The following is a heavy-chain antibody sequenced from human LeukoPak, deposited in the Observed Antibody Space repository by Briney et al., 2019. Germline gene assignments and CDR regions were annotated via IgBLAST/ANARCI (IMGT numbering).Heavy chain of an antibody. CDR1: GFTFSSYG. J-gene: IGHJ2*01. Sequence: GGSLRLSCAASGFTFSSYGMHWVRQAPGKGLEWVAFIRYDGSNKYYADSVKGRFTISRDNSKDTLYLQMNSLRAEDTAVYYCAKESNGRIGYFDLWGRGTLVTVSS. CDR2: IRYDGSNK. D-gene: IGHD4-11*01. CDR3: AKESNGRIGYFDL. V-gene: IGHV3-30*02.